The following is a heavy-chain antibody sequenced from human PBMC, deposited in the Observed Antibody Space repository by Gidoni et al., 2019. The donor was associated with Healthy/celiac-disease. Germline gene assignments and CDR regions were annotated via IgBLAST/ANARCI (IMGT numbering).Heavy chain of an antibody. J-gene: IGHJ5*02. V-gene: IGHV4-31*03. CDR3: ARGGYYYGPNNWFDP. CDR1: GGSISSGGSY. D-gene: IGHD3-10*01. CDR2: IYYSGST. Sequence: QVQLQESGPGLVKPSQTLSLTCTVSGGSISSGGSYWSWIRQHPGKGLEWIGYIYYSGSTYYNPSLKSRVTISVDTSKNQFSLKLSSVTAADTAVYYCARGGYYYGPNNWFDPWGQGTLVTVSS.